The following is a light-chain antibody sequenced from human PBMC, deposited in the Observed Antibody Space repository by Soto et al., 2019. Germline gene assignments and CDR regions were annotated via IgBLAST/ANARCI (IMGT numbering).Light chain of an antibody. CDR3: QHYINGPPWT. CDR1: ESINRD. V-gene: IGKV3-15*01. J-gene: IGKJ1*01. Sequence: EIVMTQSPATLSVSPGERATLSCRASESINRDLAWYQQKPGQAPRLLVHGASTRATGIPGRFSGSGSGTESTPAICSLQSEDFAVYYCQHYINGPPWTFGQGNKVEIK. CDR2: GAS.